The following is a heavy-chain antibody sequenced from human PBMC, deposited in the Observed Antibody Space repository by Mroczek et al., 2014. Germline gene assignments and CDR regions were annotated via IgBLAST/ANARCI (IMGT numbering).Heavy chain of an antibody. CDR1: GYTFTSYG. CDR2: ISAYNGNT. CDR3: ASRSSSWFPYYGMDV. J-gene: IGHJ6*02. V-gene: IGHV1-18*01. Sequence: VQQVQSGAEVKKPGASVKVSCKASGYTFTSYGISWVRQAPGQGLEWMGWISAYNGNTNYAQKLQGRVTMTADTSTSTAYMELGSLRSDDTAVYYCASRSSSWFPYYGMDVWGQGTTVTVSS. D-gene: IGHD6-13*01.